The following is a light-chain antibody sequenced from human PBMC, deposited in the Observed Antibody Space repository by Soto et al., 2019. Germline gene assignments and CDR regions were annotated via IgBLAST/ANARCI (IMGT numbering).Light chain of an antibody. CDR2: NTT. CDR1: SGSVSTSYY. V-gene: IGLV8-61*01. J-gene: IGLJ2*01. Sequence: QTVVTQEPSLSVSPGGTVILTCGLTSGSVSTSYYPSWYQQSPGLAPRTLIYNTTTRSSGVPDRFSGSILGNKAALTITWAQSDYESDYLCALYVGSGTVVFGGGTKLTVL. CDR3: ALYVGSGTVV.